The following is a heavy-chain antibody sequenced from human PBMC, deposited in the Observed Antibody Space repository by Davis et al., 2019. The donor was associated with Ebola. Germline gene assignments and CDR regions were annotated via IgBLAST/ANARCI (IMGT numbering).Heavy chain of an antibody. J-gene: IGHJ4*02. D-gene: IGHD3-3*01. CDR2: INWNGGST. CDR1: GFTFDDYG. Sequence: PGGSLRLSCAASGFTFDDYGMSWVRQAPGKGLEWVSGINWNGGSTGYADSVKGRFTISRDNAKNSLYLQVSSLRVEDTALYYCARVGFWSGPTTLDYWGQGTLVTVSS. V-gene: IGHV3-20*04. CDR3: ARVGFWSGPTTLDY.